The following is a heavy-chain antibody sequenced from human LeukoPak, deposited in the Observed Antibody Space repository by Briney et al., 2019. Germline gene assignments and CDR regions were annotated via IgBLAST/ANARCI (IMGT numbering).Heavy chain of an antibody. CDR3: ASTSEWLRMTIRDVFDM. CDR1: GFTLTTYE. J-gene: IGHJ3*02. V-gene: IGHV3-48*03. D-gene: IGHD5-12*01. CDR2: ISISGRTI. Sequence: PGGSLRLSCVASGFTLTTYEMNWVRQAPGKGLEWLSYISISGRTINYADSAKGRFTISRDNAKNSLFLQMNSLRAEDTAVYYCASTSEWLRMTIRDVFDMWGQGTMVAVSS.